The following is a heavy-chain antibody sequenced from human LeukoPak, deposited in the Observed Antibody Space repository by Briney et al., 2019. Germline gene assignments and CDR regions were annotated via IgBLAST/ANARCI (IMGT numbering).Heavy chain of an antibody. Sequence: GGSLRLSCAASGFTVSSNYMSWVRQAPGKGLEWVSVIYSGGSTYYADSVKGRFTISRDNSKNTLYLQMNSLRAEDTAVYYCAKVQGSSSWYSSDYFDYWGQGTLVTVSS. CDR2: IYSGGST. J-gene: IGHJ4*02. V-gene: IGHV3-53*05. D-gene: IGHD6-13*01. CDR3: AKVQGSSSWYSSDYFDY. CDR1: GFTVSSNY.